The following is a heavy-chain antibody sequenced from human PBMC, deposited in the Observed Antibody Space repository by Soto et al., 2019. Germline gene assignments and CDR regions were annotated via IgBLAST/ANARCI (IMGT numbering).Heavy chain of an antibody. CDR1: GGTFSSYA. J-gene: IGHJ3*02. V-gene: IGHV1-69*01. D-gene: IGHD3-22*01. CDR2: IIPIFGTA. CDR3: ARITYYYDSSGYPDDAFDI. Sequence: QVQLVQSGAEVKKPGSSVKVSYKASGGTFSSYAISWVRQAPGQGLEWMGGIIPIFGTANYAQKFQGRVTITADESTSTAYMELSSLRSEDTAVYYCARITYYYDSSGYPDDAFDIWGQGTMVTVSS.